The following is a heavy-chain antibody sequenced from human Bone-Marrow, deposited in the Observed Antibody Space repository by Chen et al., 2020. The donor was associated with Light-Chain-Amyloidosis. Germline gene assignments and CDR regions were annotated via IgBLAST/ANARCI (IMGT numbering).Heavy chain of an antibody. Sequence: EVQLAESGGGLVQPGWSLRLSCAVSGSTFDGYAMHWVRLVPGKGLEWVSGVNWNSAFVGYADSVKGRFTISRDNAKNSLYLQMNSLRTEDTALYYCVKDVENSSPSYFDYWGQGTLVTVSS. CDR2: VNWNSAFV. J-gene: IGHJ4*02. CDR1: GSTFDGYA. V-gene: IGHV3-9*01. D-gene: IGHD6-6*01. CDR3: VKDVENSSPSYFDY.